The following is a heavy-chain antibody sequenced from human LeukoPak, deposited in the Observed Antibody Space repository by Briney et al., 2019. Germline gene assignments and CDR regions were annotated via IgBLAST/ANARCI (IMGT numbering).Heavy chain of an antibody. CDR3: AREVIQLPGYFDY. V-gene: IGHV3-53*01. CDR1: GFTVSSNH. CDR2: IYSGGST. J-gene: IGHJ4*02. Sequence: GGSPRLSCAASGFTVSSNHMSWVRQAPGKGLEWVSVIYSGGSTYYADSVKGRFTISRDNSKNTLYLQMNSLRAEDTAVYYCAREVIQLPGYFDYWGQGTLVTVSS. D-gene: IGHD5-18*01.